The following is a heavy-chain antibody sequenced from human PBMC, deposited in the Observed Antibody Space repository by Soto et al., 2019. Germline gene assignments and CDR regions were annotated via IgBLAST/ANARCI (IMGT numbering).Heavy chain of an antibody. J-gene: IGHJ3*02. Sequence: QVQLVQSGAEVKKPGSSVKVSCKASGGTFSSYTISWVRQAPGQGLEWVGRIIPILGIANYAQKFQGRVTITADKSTSTAYMELSSLRSEDTAVYYCARGLFEASGYTRDDAFDIWGQGTMVTVSS. CDR3: ARGLFEASGYTRDDAFDI. V-gene: IGHV1-69*02. CDR1: GGTFSSYT. D-gene: IGHD2-2*02. CDR2: IIPILGIA.